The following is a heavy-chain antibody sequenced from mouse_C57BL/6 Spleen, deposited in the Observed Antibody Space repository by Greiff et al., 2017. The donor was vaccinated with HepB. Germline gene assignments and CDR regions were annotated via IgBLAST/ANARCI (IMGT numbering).Heavy chain of an antibody. J-gene: IGHJ3*01. CDR3: ARESDGYEGWYAY. V-gene: IGHV5-16*01. D-gene: IGHD2-2*01. CDR1: GFTFSDYY. CDR2: INYDGSST. Sequence: EVQVVESEGGLVQPGSSMKLSCTASGFTFSDYYMAWVRQVPEKGLEWVANINYDGSSTYYLDSLKSRFIISRDNEKNILYLQMSSLKSEDTATYFCARESDGYEGWYAYWGQGTLVTVSA.